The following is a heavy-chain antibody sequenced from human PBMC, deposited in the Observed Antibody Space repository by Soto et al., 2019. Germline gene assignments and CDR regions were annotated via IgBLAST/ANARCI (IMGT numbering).Heavy chain of an antibody. CDR1: GGSVSSGSYY. CDR3: ARDQLELPKTDYYYYYYGMDV. V-gene: IGHV4-61*01. CDR2: IYYSGST. Sequence: SETLSLTCTVSGGSVSSGSYYWSWIRQPPGKGLEWIGYIYYSGSTNYNPSLKSRVTISVDTSKNQFSLKLSSVTAADTAVYYCARDQLELPKTDYYYYYYGMDVWGQGTTVTVSS. J-gene: IGHJ6*02. D-gene: IGHD1-1*01.